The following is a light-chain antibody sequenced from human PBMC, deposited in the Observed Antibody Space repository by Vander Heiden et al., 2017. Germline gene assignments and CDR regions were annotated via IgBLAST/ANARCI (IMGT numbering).Light chain of an antibody. CDR1: QSVSNNY. V-gene: IGKV3-20*01. CDR3: QQYAKSIGS. CDR2: DSS. Sequence: IVFTHSPGTLSLSPGERATISCRASQSVSNNYLAWYQQKPGQAPRLLIYDSSTRATDIPDRFSGSGSETDFTLTISTLEPDDFGVYYCQQYAKSIGSFGQGTKLEI. J-gene: IGKJ2*03.